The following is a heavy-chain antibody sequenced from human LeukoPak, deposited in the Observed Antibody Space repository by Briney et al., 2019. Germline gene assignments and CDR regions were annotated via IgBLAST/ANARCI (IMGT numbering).Heavy chain of an antibody. D-gene: IGHD3-3*01. CDR3: AVLPTPIFGVVGSSDY. V-gene: IGHV3-30*04. J-gene: IGHJ4*02. CDR2: ISYDGSNK. Sequence: GGSLRLSCAASGFTFSSYAMHWVRQAPGKGLEWVAVISYDGSNKYYADSVKGRFTISRDNSKNTLYLQMNGLRAEDTAVYYCAVLPTPIFGVVGSSDYWGQGTLVTVSS. CDR1: GFTFSSYA.